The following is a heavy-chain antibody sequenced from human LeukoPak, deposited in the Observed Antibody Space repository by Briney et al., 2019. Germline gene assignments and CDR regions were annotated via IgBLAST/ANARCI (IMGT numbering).Heavy chain of an antibody. CDR2: ISAGGTTP. J-gene: IGHJ6*02. Sequence: GGSLRLSCAASGFTFSSYAMNWVRQAPGKGLEWVSLISAGGTTPYYADSLKGRFTISRDNSKNTLYLQMNSLRAEDTAVYYCAKDTAVAGTGYFYYGMDVWAKGPRSPSP. V-gene: IGHV3-23*01. CDR3: AKDTAVAGTGYFYYGMDV. D-gene: IGHD6-19*01. CDR1: GFTFSSYA.